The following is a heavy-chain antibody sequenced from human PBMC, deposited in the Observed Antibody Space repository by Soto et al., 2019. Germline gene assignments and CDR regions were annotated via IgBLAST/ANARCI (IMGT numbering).Heavy chain of an antibody. J-gene: IGHJ6*02. CDR1: GGSFSGYY. CDR2: INHSGST. CDR3: ARVTGRYYYGMDV. V-gene: IGHV4-34*01. Sequence: QVQLQQWGAGLLKPSETLSLTCAVYGGSFSGYYWSWIRQPPGKGLEWIGEINHSGSTNYNPSLXXRXXLSVDTSKNQFALKLSSVTAADTAVYCCARVTGRYYYGMDVWGQGTTVTVSS.